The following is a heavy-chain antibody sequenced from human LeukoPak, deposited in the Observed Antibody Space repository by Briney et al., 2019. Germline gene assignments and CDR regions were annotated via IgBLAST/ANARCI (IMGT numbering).Heavy chain of an antibody. CDR3: ATGAVKGDGYNFDS. CDR1: GFTFSSYE. V-gene: IGHV3-48*03. CDR2: ISSSGSSI. D-gene: IGHD5-24*01. J-gene: IGHJ4*02. Sequence: GGSLRLSCAASGFTFSSYEMNWVRQAPGKGLEWVSHISSSGSSIYYADSVKGRFTISRDNAKNSLYLQMNSLRAEDTATYYCATGAVKGDGYNFDSWGQGTLVTVSS.